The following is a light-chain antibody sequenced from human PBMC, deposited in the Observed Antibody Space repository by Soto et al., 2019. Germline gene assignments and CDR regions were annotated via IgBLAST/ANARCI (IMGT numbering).Light chain of an antibody. CDR3: CSCAGSKTFT. Sequence: QPALTQPASVSGSPGQSITISCTGTSSDVGNYNLVSWYQQHPGKAPKLIIYATSKRPSGVSNRYSGSKSGNTASLSISGLQAEDEANYYCCSCAGSKTFTFGGGTKVTVL. J-gene: IGLJ2*01. CDR2: ATS. CDR1: SSDVGNYNL. V-gene: IGLV2-23*02.